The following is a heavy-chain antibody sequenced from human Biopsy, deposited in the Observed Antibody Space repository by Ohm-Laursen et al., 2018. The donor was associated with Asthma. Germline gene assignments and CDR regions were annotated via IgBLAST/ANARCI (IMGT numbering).Heavy chain of an antibody. CDR2: ISVYNGNT. CDR3: ARAVDYSHYYGIDV. CDR1: GYTFNSVG. V-gene: IGHV1-18*01. Sequence: AASVKVSCNTSGYTFNSVGITWVRQAPGQGLEWMGWISVYNGNTKVAQKLQDRVTMITDTSTSTAYMELRSLRSDDTAVYFCARAVDYSHYYGIDVWGQGTTVTVS. D-gene: IGHD3-10*01. J-gene: IGHJ6*02.